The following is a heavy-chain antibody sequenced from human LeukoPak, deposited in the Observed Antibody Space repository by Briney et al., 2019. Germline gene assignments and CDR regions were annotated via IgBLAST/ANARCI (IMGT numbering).Heavy chain of an antibody. D-gene: IGHD3-16*01. CDR1: GGSISGTYY. CDR3: ARRWVYDKRAFDA. V-gene: IGHV4-59*08. Sequence: KASETLSLTRTVSGGSISGTYYWSWIRQPPGKGLEWIGYIYYTGTTDSNPSLKSRVTISLDTSKNQFSLNLSSVTAADTAVYYCARRWVYDKRAFDAWGQGTMVTVSS. J-gene: IGHJ3*01. CDR2: IYYTGTT.